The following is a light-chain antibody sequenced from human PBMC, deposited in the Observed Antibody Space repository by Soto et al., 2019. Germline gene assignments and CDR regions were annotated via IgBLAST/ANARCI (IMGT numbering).Light chain of an antibody. CDR2: AVS. CDR1: SSDVGAYNY. J-gene: IGLJ1*01. V-gene: IGLV2-14*01. CDR3: SSYTNRRIYV. Sequence: QSALTQPASVSGSPGQSITISCTGTSSDVGAYNYVSWYQQHPGRAPKLVIYAVSSRPSGVSNRFSGSKSDNTASLTISGLQAEDEADYYCSSYTNRRIYVFGTGTKLTVL.